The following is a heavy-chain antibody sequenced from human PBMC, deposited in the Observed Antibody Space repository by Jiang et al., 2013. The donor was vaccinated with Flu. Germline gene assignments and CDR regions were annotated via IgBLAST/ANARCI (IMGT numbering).Heavy chain of an antibody. D-gene: IGHD5-18*01. CDR3: ATGAFLSHVDTARWFGY. Sequence: GAEVKKPGASVKVSCKVSGXTLTELSMHWVRQAPGKGLEWMGGFDPEDGETIYAQKFQGRVTMTEDTSTDTAYMELSSLRSEDTAVYYCATGAFLSHVDTARWFGYWGQGTLVTVSS. CDR2: FDPEDGET. V-gene: IGHV1-24*01. CDR1: GXTLTELS. J-gene: IGHJ4*02.